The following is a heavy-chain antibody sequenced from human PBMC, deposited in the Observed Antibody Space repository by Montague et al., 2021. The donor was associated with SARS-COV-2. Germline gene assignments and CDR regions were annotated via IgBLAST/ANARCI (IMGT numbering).Heavy chain of an antibody. Sequence: SETLSLTCTVSGGSISSSSYYWGWIRQPPGKGLEWIGSIYYSGSTYYNPSLKSRATISVDTSKNQFSLKLSSVTAADTAVYYCARQENSSGWFKSDAFDIWGQGTMVTVSS. D-gene: IGHD6-19*01. CDR2: IYYSGST. V-gene: IGHV4-39*01. CDR3: ARQENSSGWFKSDAFDI. J-gene: IGHJ3*02. CDR1: GGSISSSSYY.